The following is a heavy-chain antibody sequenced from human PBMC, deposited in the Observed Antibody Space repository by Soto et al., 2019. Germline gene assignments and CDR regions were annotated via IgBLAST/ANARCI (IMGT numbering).Heavy chain of an antibody. Sequence: QVQLVESGGAVGQPGGSLRLSCAASGFTFNKYGIHWVRQAPGKGLEWVAMIYYDGSYEYYSYSVKGRVTISRDNSKNTLYLLMNGLTVEDTGVYYCAGDSSVGRLGNFDQWGRGALVIVSS. CDR1: GFTFNKYG. J-gene: IGHJ4*01. CDR3: AGDSSVGRLGNFDQ. D-gene: IGHD3-10*01. V-gene: IGHV3-33*01. CDR2: IYYDGSYE.